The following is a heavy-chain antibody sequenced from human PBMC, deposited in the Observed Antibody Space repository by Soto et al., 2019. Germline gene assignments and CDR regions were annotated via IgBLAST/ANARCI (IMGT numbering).Heavy chain of an antibody. Sequence: GGSLRLSCAASRFTFSDYAMSWFRQAPGKGLEWVSVIGGDASTYYADSVKGRFTVSRDNSKNTLYLQMDSLRAEDTAVYYCAKDFVAYNRIYDPFDIWGQGTMVTVSS. CDR3: AKDFVAYNRIYDPFDI. CDR1: RFTFSDYA. V-gene: IGHV3-23*01. J-gene: IGHJ3*02. CDR2: IGGDAST. D-gene: IGHD1-1*01.